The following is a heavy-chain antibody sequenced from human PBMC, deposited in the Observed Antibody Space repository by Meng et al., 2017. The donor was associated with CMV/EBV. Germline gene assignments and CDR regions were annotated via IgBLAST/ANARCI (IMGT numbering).Heavy chain of an antibody. Sequence: GSLRLSCTVSGGSISSSSYYWGWIRQPPGKGLEWIGSIYYSGSTYYNPSLKSRVTISVDTSKNQFSLKLSSVTAADTAVYYCARVGRYCSSTSCYHTYYYYGMDVWGQGTTVTASS. CDR1: GGSISSSSYY. D-gene: IGHD2-2*01. CDR3: ARVGRYCSSTSCYHTYYYYGMDV. CDR2: IYYSGST. J-gene: IGHJ6*02. V-gene: IGHV4-39*07.